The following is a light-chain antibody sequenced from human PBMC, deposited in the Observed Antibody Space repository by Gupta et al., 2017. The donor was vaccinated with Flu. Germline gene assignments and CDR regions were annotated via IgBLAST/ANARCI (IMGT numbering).Light chain of an antibody. CDR2: TAS. V-gene: IGKV1D-12*01. J-gene: IGKJ5*01. Sequence: GDRVTTCRRGRHVSSIWLAWYQQKPGKAPKLLIFTASTGHSGVPSKFSGSASGTEFTLTISSLQPEDSAIYYCQQYNSSPVTVGQGTRLDIK. CDR3: QQYNSSPVT. CDR1: HVSSIW.